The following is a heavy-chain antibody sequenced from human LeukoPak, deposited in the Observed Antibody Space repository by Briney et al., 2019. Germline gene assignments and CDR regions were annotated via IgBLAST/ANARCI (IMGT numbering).Heavy chain of an antibody. CDR1: GFTFSSYA. Sequence: GGSLTLSCAAAGFTFSSYAISWVRPPPGKGLGWVSAISGSGGGTNYADSVEGRFTISRDNSKNTVYLQLNSLRAEDSAVYYCAKVRTGWYVIDYWGQGTLVTVSS. J-gene: IGHJ4*02. CDR3: AKVRTGWYVIDY. CDR2: ISGSGGGT. V-gene: IGHV3-23*01. D-gene: IGHD6-19*01.